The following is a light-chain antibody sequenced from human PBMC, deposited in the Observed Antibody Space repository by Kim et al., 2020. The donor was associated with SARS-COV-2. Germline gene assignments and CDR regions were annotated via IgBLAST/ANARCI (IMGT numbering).Light chain of an antibody. Sequence: EIVMTQSPATLSVSPGERATLSCRASQSVSSNLAWYQQKPGQAPRLLIYGASTRATGIPARFSGSGSETEFTLTISSLQSEDFAVYYCQQYNNWPPRTTFGGGTKVDIK. CDR3: QQYNNWPPRTT. CDR2: GAS. J-gene: IGKJ4*01. V-gene: IGKV3-15*01. CDR1: QSVSSN.